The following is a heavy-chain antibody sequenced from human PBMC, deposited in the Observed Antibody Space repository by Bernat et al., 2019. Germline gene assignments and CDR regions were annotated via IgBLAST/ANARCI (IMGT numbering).Heavy chain of an antibody. V-gene: IGHV5-10-1*03. CDR1: GYSFTSYW. Sequence: EVQLVQSGAEVKKPGESLRISCKGSGYSFTSYWISWVRQMTGKGLEWMRRIDPSDSYTNYRPSFQGNVHISADKSISTAYMQWSRLKASDTAMYYCASGYWFDPWGQGTLVTVSS. CDR2: IDPSDSYT. D-gene: IGHD5-12*01. CDR3: ASGYWFDP. J-gene: IGHJ5*02.